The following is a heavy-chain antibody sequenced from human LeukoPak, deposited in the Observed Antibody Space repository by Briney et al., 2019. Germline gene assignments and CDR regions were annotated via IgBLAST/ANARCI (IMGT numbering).Heavy chain of an antibody. V-gene: IGHV4-59*01. CDR3: ASQTTVTADFDY. CDR2: IYYSGST. CDR1: GGSISSYY. D-gene: IGHD4-11*01. Sequence: KASETLSLTCTVSGGSISSYYWSWIRQPPGKGLEWIGYIYYSGSTNYNPSLKSRVTISVDTSKNQFSLKLSSVTAAGTAVYYCASQTTVTADFDYWGQGTLVTVSS. J-gene: IGHJ4*02.